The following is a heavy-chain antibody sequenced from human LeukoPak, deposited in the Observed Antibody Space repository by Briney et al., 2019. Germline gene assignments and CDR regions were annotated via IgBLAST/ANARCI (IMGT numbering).Heavy chain of an antibody. CDR3: ARGRMVRGVIIRYYFDY. J-gene: IGHJ4*02. Sequence: ASVKVSCKASGYTFTSYDINWVRQATGQGLEWMGWMNPNSGNTCYAQKFQGRVTMTRNTSISTAYMELSSLRSEDTAVYYCARGRMVRGVIIRYYFDYWGQGTLVTVSS. D-gene: IGHD3-10*01. CDR2: MNPNSGNT. CDR1: GYTFTSYD. V-gene: IGHV1-8*01.